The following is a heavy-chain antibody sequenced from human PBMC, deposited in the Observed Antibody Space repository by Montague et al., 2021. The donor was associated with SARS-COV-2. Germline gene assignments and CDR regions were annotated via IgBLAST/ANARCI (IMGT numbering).Heavy chain of an antibody. CDR1: GGSIRSGSYY. Sequence: TLSLTCTLSGGSIRSGSYYWSRIRQPAGKGLEWIVRIYSSGITNYNPSLKSRVTMSVDTSKNQFSLTVSSVTAADTAVYYCARDYGDYSYYYGLDVWCQGTTVTVSS. J-gene: IGHJ6*02. V-gene: IGHV4-61*02. CDR3: ARDYGDYSYYYGLDV. CDR2: IYSSGIT. D-gene: IGHD4-17*01.